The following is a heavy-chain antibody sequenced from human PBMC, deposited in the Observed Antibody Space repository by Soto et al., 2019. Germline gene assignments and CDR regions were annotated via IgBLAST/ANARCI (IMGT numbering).Heavy chain of an antibody. CDR2: ISTSGNV. J-gene: IGHJ4*02. Sequence: SETLYLTFTVSCGSLTKYYWSWIRQPAGKGLEWIVRISTSGNVVSKASLRSRLTMSEDTSKNQFSLRLTSVTAADTAVYYCARDNNDFWSLYPLAFDYWGQGALVTVPS. D-gene: IGHD3-3*01. CDR1: CGSLTKYY. CDR3: ARDNNDFWSLYPLAFDY. V-gene: IGHV4-4*07.